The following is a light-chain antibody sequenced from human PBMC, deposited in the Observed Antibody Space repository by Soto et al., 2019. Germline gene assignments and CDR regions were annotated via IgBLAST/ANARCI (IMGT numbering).Light chain of an antibody. CDR2: KAS. CDR3: QEYDSYSQT. J-gene: IGKJ2*01. CDR1: QSISDR. V-gene: IGKV1-5*03. Sequence: DVQMTQSPSTLSVSVGDRVTITCRASQSISDRLAWYQQKPGKAPKLLIYKASSLESGVPSRFSGSGSGTEFTLSISSLQPDDFATYYCQEYDSYSQTFGQGTKLEMK.